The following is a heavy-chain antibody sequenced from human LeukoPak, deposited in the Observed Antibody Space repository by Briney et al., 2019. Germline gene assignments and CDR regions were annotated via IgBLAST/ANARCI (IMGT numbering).Heavy chain of an antibody. Sequence: PSETLSLTCTVSGDSISSHYWSWVRQAPGKGLEWIGYIFYSGNTNYSPSLKSRVTISVDTSKNQFSLRLTSVTTADTAVYFCARTGDYSRFTGGWFDPWGQGTLVSVSS. J-gene: IGHJ5*02. CDR2: IFYSGNT. D-gene: IGHD4-11*01. CDR1: GDSISSHY. V-gene: IGHV4-59*11. CDR3: ARTGDYSRFTGGWFDP.